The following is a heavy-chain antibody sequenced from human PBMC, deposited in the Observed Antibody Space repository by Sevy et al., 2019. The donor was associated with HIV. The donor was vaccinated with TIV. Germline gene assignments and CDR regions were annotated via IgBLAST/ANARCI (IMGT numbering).Heavy chain of an antibody. V-gene: IGHV4-59*11. CDR3: ARYTSSSYWFFDL. D-gene: IGHD6-6*01. J-gene: IGHJ2*01. CDR2: IYYSGST. CDR1: GGSINTHY. Sequence: SETLSLTCTVSGGSINTHYWSWIRQSPGKGLEWIGYIYYSGSTNYNPSLKSRVTISLDTTNNRFSLRVTSVTAADTAVYYCARYTSSSYWFFDLWGRGTQVTVSS.